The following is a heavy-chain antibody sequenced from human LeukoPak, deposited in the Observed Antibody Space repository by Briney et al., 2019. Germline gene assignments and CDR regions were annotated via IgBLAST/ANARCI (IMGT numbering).Heavy chain of an antibody. D-gene: IGHD2-8*01. CDR3: ARTPGYLGYCTNGVCVSHFDY. CDR1: GYSFTSYW. V-gene: IGHV5-51*01. CDR2: IYPGDSDT. Sequence: GESLKISCEGSGYSFTSYWIGWVRQMPGKGLEWVGIIYPGDSDTRYSPSFQGQVTISADKSISTAYLQWSSLKASDTAMYYCARTPGYLGYCTNGVCVSHFDYWGQGTLVTVSS. J-gene: IGHJ4*02.